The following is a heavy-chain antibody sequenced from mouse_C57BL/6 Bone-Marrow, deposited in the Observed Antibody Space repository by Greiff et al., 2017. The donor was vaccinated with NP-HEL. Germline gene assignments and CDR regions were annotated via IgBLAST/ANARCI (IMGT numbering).Heavy chain of an antibody. Sequence: QVQLQQPGAELVMPGASVKLSCKASGYTFTSYWMHWVKQRPGQGLEWIGEIDPSDSYTNYNQKFKGKSTLTVDKSSSTAYMPLSSLTSEDSAVYYCARRGITTVEFAYWGQGTLVTVSA. D-gene: IGHD1-1*01. J-gene: IGHJ3*01. CDR3: ARRGITTVEFAY. CDR2: IDPSDSYT. CDR1: GYTFTSYW. V-gene: IGHV1-69*01.